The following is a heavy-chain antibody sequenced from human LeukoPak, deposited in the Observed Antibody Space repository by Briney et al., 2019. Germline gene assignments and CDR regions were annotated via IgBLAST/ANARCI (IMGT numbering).Heavy chain of an antibody. V-gene: IGHV4-4*02. CDR1: GGSISSSNW. J-gene: IGHJ4*02. CDR2: IYLRGNT. Sequence: SETLSLTCAISGGSISSSNWWTWVRQPPGKGLEWVGEIYLRGNTNYNPSLESRVTISVDESRTQLSLTLESVTAADTAVYYCARGTITTVTDSWGPGTLVTVSS. D-gene: IGHD4-17*01. CDR3: ARGTITTVTDS.